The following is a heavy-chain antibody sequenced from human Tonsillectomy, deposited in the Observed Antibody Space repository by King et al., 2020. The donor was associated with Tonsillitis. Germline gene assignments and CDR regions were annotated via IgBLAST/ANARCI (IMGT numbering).Heavy chain of an antibody. CDR3: AKVRGDGYNTPFDY. CDR2: ISNDGSEK. V-gene: IGHV3-30*10. CDR1: GFTFSDYT. Sequence: VQLVESGGGVVQPGRSLRLSCAASGFTFSDYTMHWVRQAPGKGLEWMAVISNDGSEKYYTDSVKGRFTISRDNSKNTLYLQLNSLRAEDTAVYYCAKVRGDGYNTPFDYWGQGTLVTVSS. D-gene: IGHD5-24*01. J-gene: IGHJ4*02.